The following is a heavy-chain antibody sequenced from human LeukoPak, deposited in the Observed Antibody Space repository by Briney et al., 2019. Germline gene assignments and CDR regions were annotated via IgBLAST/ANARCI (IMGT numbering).Heavy chain of an antibody. D-gene: IGHD6-19*01. CDR1: GFIFSTHW. J-gene: IGHJ4*02. Sequence: GGSLRLSCAASGFIFSTHWMNWVRQAPGKGLEWVAIIKGDGTETPYVDSVTGRFTISRDNTKNSLYLQMNSLRAEDTAVYYCVGGSGWLPGVWGQGVLVTVS. CDR3: VGGSGWLPGV. V-gene: IGHV3-7*01. CDR2: IKGDGTET.